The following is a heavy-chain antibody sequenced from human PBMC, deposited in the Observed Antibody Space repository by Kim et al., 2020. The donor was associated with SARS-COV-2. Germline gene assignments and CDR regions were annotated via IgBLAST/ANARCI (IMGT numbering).Heavy chain of an antibody. J-gene: IGHJ5*02. D-gene: IGHD3-22*01. V-gene: IGHV3-30*01. CDR3: ARDPITMIVVVPIRWFDP. Sequence: KGRFTISRDNSKNTRYLQMNSLRAEDTAVYYCARDPITMIVVVPIRWFDPWGQGTLVTVSS.